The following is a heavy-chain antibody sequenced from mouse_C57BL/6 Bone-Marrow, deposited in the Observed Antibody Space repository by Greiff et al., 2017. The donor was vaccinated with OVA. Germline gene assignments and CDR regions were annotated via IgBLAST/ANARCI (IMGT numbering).Heavy chain of an antibody. CDR1: GFSFNTYA. CDR2: IRSKSNNYAT. V-gene: IGHV10-1*01. Sequence: EAGGGLVQPKGSLKLSCAASGFSFNTYAMNWVRQAPGKGLEWVARIRSKSNNYATYFADSVKARFTISRDDSESMLYLQMNNLKTEDTAMYYCVGDYYGHYYAMDYWGQGTSVTVSS. CDR3: VGDYYGHYYAMDY. D-gene: IGHD1-2*01. J-gene: IGHJ4*01.